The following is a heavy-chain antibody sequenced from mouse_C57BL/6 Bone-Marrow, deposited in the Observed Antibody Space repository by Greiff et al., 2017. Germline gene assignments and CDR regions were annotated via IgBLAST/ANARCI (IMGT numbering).Heavy chain of an antibody. J-gene: IGHJ3*01. V-gene: IGHV1-81*01. CDR2: IYPRSGNT. CDR3: ARVFYCDYDAGFAY. Sequence: VQLQQSGAELARPGASVKLSCKASGYTFTSYGISWVKQRTGQGLEWIGEIYPRSGNTYYNEKFKGKATLTADKSSIPAYMELRSLTSEDSAVYFCARVFYCDYDAGFAYWGQGTLVTVSA. D-gene: IGHD2-4*01. CDR1: GYTFTSYG.